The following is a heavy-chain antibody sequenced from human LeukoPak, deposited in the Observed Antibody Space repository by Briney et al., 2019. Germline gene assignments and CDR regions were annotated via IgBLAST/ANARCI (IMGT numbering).Heavy chain of an antibody. V-gene: IGHV4-39*07. CDR3: ARAGAGWAGTTRAFDI. D-gene: IGHD1-1*01. J-gene: IGHJ3*02. Sequence: ASETLSLTCTVSGGSISSSSYYWGWIRQPPGKGLEWIGSIYYSGSTYYNPSLKSRVTISVDTSKNQFSLKLSSVTAADTAVYYCARAGAGWAGTTRAFDIWGQGTMVTVSS. CDR1: GGSISSSSYY. CDR2: IYYSGST.